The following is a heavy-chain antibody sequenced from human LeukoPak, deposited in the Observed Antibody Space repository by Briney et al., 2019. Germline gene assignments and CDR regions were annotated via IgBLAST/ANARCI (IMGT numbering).Heavy chain of an antibody. V-gene: IGHV3-23*01. D-gene: IGHD3-16*02. CDR1: GFTFSTYS. Sequence: PGGSLRLSCAASGFTFSTYSMNWVRQAPGKGLEWVSAISGSGGSTYYADSVKGRFTISRDNSKNTLYLQMNSLRAEDTAVYYCAKGQGRLGELSQPDYYYYYYMDVWGKGTTVTISS. CDR2: ISGSGGST. CDR3: AKGQGRLGELSQPDYYYYYYMDV. J-gene: IGHJ6*03.